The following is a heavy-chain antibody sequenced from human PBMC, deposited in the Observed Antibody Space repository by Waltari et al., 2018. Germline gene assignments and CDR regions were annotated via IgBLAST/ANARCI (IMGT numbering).Heavy chain of an antibody. V-gene: IGHV4-59*11. CDR2: IYYSGST. Sequence: QVQLQESGPGLVKPSETLSLTCTVSGGSISSHYWSWIRQPPGKGLEWIGYIYYSGSTNYNPSLKSRVTISVDTSKNQFSLKLSSVTAADTAVYYCARGWWASNWFDPWGQGTLVTVSS. CDR3: ARGWWASNWFDP. D-gene: IGHD2-15*01. J-gene: IGHJ5*02. CDR1: GGSISSHY.